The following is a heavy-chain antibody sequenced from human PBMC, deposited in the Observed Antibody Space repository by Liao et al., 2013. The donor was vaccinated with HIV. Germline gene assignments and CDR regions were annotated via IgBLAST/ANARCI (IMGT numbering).Heavy chain of an antibody. Sequence: QVQLQQWGAGLLKPSETLSLTCAVYGGSFSGYYWSWIRQPPGKGLEWIGEINHSGSTNYNPSLKSRVTISVDTSKNQFSLKLSSVTAADTAVYYCARGYTAYYYGSGSYYKRYYFDYWGQGTLVTVSS. D-gene: IGHD3-10*01. CDR3: ARGYTAYYYGSGSYYKRYYFDY. CDR1: GGSFSGYY. J-gene: IGHJ4*02. CDR2: INHSGST. V-gene: IGHV4-34*01.